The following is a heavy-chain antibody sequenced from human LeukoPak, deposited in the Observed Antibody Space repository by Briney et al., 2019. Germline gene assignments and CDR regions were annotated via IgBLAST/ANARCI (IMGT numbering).Heavy chain of an antibody. J-gene: IGHJ6*04. Sequence: GGSLRLSCAASGFTFSSYEMNWVRQAPGKGLEWVSYISSSGSTIYYADSVKGRFTISRDNAKNSPYLQMNSLRAEDTAVYYCAELGITLIGGVWGKGTTVTISS. V-gene: IGHV3-48*03. CDR3: AELGITLIGGV. CDR1: GFTFSSYE. CDR2: ISSSGSTI. D-gene: IGHD3-10*02.